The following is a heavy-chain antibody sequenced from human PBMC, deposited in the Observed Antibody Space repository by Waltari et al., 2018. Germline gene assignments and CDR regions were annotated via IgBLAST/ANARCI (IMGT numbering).Heavy chain of an antibody. CDR1: GFVFGSFE. CDR2: ISRAARTI. Sequence: DVQLVESGGALVQPGGSLRLSCVASGFVFGSFEMNWGGQAPGKGPEWVPYISRAARTIYYADPVKGRFTISRDNAKNVLYLHMNSLRAEDTGVYYCARDQGPAGFNWFDPWGQGTLVTVSS. V-gene: IGHV3-48*03. CDR3: ARDQGPAGFNWFDP. J-gene: IGHJ5*02.